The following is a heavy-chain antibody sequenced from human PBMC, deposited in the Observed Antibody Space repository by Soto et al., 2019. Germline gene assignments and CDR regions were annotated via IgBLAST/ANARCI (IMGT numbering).Heavy chain of an antibody. CDR2: ICPGYANI. D-gene: IGHD2-21*02. V-gene: IGHV5-51*01. CDR1: GYIFTDHC. CDR3: ATRHYCRADCNIKTDYYYGMDV. J-gene: IGHJ6*02. Sequence: EVQVVPSGAEVKEPGESLKISCKGSGYIFTDHCIVWVRQMAGKGLEWVGIICPGYANIIYSPSVQGQVTISADMSTSTAYLPWGCLTASDTAIYYCATRHYCRADCNIKTDYYYGMDVWGQGTTVTVSS.